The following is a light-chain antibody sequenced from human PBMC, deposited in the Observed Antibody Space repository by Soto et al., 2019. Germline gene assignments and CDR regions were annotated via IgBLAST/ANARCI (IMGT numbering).Light chain of an antibody. J-gene: IGLJ7*01. Sequence: QSALTQPASVSGSPGQSITISCTGTSSDVGSYKLVSWYQQHPGKAPKLMISEVSKRPSGISDRFSGSKSSSTASLTISGLQAEDEADYYCCSYAGTSTHTVFGGGTKLTVL. CDR1: SSDVGSYKL. CDR3: CSYAGTSTHTV. CDR2: EVS. V-gene: IGLV2-23*02.